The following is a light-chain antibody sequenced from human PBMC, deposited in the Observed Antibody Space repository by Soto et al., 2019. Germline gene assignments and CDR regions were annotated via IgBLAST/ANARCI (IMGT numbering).Light chain of an antibody. CDR3: RSCTTSSTLV. V-gene: IGLV2-14*01. CDR2: EVS. Sequence: QSALTQPASVSGSPVQSITSSCTGTSSDVGAYNYVSWYQQQPGKAPKLMIFEVSNRPSGVSHRFSGSQSGNTASLTISGLQAEDEADYYCRSCTTSSTLVFGTGTKVTVL. CDR1: SSDVGAYNY. J-gene: IGLJ1*01.